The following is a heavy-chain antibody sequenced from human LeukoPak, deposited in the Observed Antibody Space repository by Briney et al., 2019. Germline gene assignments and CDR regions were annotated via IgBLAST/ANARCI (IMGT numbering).Heavy chain of an antibody. J-gene: IGHJ5*02. V-gene: IGHV3-23*01. Sequence: GGSLRLSCAASGFTFSSYAMSWVRQAPGKGLEWVSAISGSGSSTYYADSVKGRFTISRDNSKNTLYLQMNSLRAEDTAVYYCAKDRLGYCSGGSCQRFDPWGQGTLVTVSS. CDR2: ISGSGSST. CDR3: AKDRLGYCSGGSCQRFDP. CDR1: GFTFSSYA. D-gene: IGHD2-15*01.